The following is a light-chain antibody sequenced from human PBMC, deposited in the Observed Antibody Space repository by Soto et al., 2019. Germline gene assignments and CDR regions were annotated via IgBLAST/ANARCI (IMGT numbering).Light chain of an antibody. V-gene: IGKV3-15*01. Sequence: ELVMTQAPATLSLSPAPRAPLSYTASQSVYNNLAWYQQKPGQAPRLLIYAASTRATGFPARFSGGGSGTEFTLTISSLQSEDFAVYYCQHFVNTLTWTFGQGTKVDIK. J-gene: IGKJ1*01. CDR2: AAS. CDR1: QSVYNN. CDR3: QHFVNTLTWT.